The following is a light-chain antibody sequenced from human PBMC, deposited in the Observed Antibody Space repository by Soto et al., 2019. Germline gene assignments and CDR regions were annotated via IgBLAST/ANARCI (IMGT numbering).Light chain of an antibody. CDR3: QSYDRTSPVI. Sequence: NFMLTQPHSVSGSPGKTVTISCTRSSGSIASSYVRWYQQRPGSAPKTLIYRNNDRPSGVPGRFSGSIDISSNSAALTISGLTTEDEADYYCQSYDRTSPVIFGGGTKVTVL. CDR2: RNN. V-gene: IGLV6-57*04. J-gene: IGLJ2*01. CDR1: SGSIASSY.